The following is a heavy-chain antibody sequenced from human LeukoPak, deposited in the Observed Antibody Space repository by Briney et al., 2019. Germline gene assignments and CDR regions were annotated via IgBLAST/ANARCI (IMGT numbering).Heavy chain of an antibody. CDR2: INQDASEI. CDR3: ATDRDNSDWQKRFDS. Sequence: PGGSLRLSCAASGFAFSTYAVSWVRQAPGKGLEWVGNINQDASEINYVDSVRGRFTISRDNAKNSLHLQMNSLRAEDTAVYYCATDRDNSDWQKRFDSWGQGTLVTVSS. D-gene: IGHD2-21*02. V-gene: IGHV3-7*01. J-gene: IGHJ4*02. CDR1: GFAFSTYA.